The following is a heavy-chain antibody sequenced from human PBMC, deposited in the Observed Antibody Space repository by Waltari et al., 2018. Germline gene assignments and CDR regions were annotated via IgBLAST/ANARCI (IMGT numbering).Heavy chain of an antibody. D-gene: IGHD1-26*01. V-gene: IGHV1-2*06. CDR3: ATDIRDGGATEGNAFDI. CDR2: INPNSGGT. Sequence: QVQLVQSGAEVKKPGASVKVSCKASGYTFTGYYMHWVRQAPGQGLEWMGRINPNSGGTNYAQKFQGRVTMTRDTSISTAYMELSRLRSDDTAVYYCATDIRDGGATEGNAFDIWGQGTMVTVSS. J-gene: IGHJ3*02. CDR1: GYTFTGYY.